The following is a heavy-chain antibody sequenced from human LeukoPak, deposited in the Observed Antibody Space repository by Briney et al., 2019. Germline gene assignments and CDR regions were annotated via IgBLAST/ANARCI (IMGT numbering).Heavy chain of an antibody. CDR2: IYSGGST. CDR3: ARYDSSGYYYYFDY. D-gene: IGHD3-22*01. J-gene: IGHJ4*02. CDR1: GFTVSSNY. Sequence: PGGSLRLSYAASGFTVSSNYMSWVRQAPGKGLEWVSVIYSGGSTCYADSVKGRFTISRDNSKNTLYLQMNSLRAEDTAVYYCARYDSSGYYYYFDYWGQGTLVTVSS. V-gene: IGHV3-53*01.